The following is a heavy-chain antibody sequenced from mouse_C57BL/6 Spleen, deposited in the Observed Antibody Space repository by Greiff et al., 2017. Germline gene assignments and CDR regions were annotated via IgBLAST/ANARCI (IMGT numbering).Heavy chain of an antibody. V-gene: IGHV5-4*01. J-gene: IGHJ2*01. CDR1: GFTFSCFA. D-gene: IGHD2-3*01. CDR2: LCDGGSYT. CDR3: ARYDIDGHFDY. Sequence: DVLLVESGGGLVKPGGSLKLSCSASGFTFSCFAMSWVRQTPEKRREWVATLCDGGSYTYYQDNVKGRFTISSDNAKYTLYLQMSHLKSDDTAMYYWARYDIDGHFDYWGQGTTRTVSS.